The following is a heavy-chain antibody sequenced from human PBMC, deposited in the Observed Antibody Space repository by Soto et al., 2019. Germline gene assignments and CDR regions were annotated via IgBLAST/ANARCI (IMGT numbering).Heavy chain of an antibody. J-gene: IGHJ6*02. CDR2: IYYSGST. Sequence: PSETLSLTFTVSGGSISRYYWSWIRQPPGKGLEWIGYIYYSGSTNYNPSLKSRVTISVDTSKNQFSLKLSSVTAADTAVYYCARDRADYGGNKYYYYYYGMDVWGQGTTVTVSS. CDR1: GGSISRYY. V-gene: IGHV4-59*01. D-gene: IGHD4-17*01. CDR3: ARDRADYGGNKYYYYYYGMDV.